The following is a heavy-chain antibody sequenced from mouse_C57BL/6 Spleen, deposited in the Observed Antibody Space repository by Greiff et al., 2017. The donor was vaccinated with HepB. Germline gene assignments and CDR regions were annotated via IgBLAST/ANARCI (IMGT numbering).Heavy chain of an antibody. J-gene: IGHJ2*01. Sequence: QVHVKQSGAELVKPGASVKMSCKASGYTFTSYWITWVKQRPGQGLEWIGDIYPGSGSTNYNEKFKSKATLTVDTSSSTAYMQLSSLTSEDSAVYYCARDWDYSNYFDYWGQGTTLTVSS. V-gene: IGHV1-55*01. CDR1: GYTFTSYW. D-gene: IGHD2-5*01. CDR3: ARDWDYSNYFDY. CDR2: IYPGSGST.